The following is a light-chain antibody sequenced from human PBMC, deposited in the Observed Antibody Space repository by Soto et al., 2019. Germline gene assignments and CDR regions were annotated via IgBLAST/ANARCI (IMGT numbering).Light chain of an antibody. CDR3: ATWDDTLRGWV. CDR2: SNN. V-gene: IGLV1-44*01. Sequence: QSMLTQPPSASGTPGQGVVISCSGTYSNIGSNTVKWYRQVPGSAPKFLIYSNNERPSGVPDRFSGSKSGTSASLAISGLQSEDGADYYCATWDDTLRGWVFGGGTKLTVL. CDR1: YSNIGSNT. J-gene: IGLJ3*02.